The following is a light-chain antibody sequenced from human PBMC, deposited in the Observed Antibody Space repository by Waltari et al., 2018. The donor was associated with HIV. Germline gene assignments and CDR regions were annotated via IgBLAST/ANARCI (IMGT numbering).Light chain of an antibody. Sequence: SYELTQPPSVSVSPGQTAIITCSGDKLGDKYASWYQQRPGQSPVLVIYEDVKRPSGIPELFSGANSGNTATLTISGTQAMDESDYYCQAWDSHNVRFGGGTKLTVL. CDR2: EDV. CDR1: KLGDKY. J-gene: IGLJ2*01. CDR3: QAWDSHNVR. V-gene: IGLV3-1*01.